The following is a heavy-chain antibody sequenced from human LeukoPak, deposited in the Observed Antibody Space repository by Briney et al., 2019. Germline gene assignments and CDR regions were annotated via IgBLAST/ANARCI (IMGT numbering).Heavy chain of an antibody. CDR3: ATGGSLSYYESSGLGADF. CDR1: GYTFTNYY. Sequence: ASVKVSCKASGYTFTNYYIHWVRQAPGQGLEWMGWINPKSGRPNYAQKFQGRVTMTRATSISTAYMELSRLRSDDTAVFYCATGGSLSYYESSGLGADFWGQGTLVTVSS. J-gene: IGHJ4*02. V-gene: IGHV1-2*02. CDR2: INPKSGRP. D-gene: IGHD3-22*01.